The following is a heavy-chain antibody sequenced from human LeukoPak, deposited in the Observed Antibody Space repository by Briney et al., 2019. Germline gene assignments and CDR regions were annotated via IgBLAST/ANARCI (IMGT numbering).Heavy chain of an antibody. J-gene: IGHJ4*02. CDR3: ASEGYDILTGNGYHFDY. CDR1: GFTFSSYA. CDR2: ISYDGSNK. Sequence: GRSLRLSCAASGFTFSSYAMHWVRQAPGKGLEWVAVISYDGSNKYYADSVKGRFTISRDNSKNTLYLQMNSLRAEDTAVYYCASEGYDILTGNGYHFDYWGQGTLVTVSS. V-gene: IGHV3-30*04. D-gene: IGHD3-9*01.